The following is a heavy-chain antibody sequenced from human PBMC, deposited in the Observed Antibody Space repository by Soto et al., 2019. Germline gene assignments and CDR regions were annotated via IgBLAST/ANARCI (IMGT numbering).Heavy chain of an antibody. D-gene: IGHD1-7*01. CDR3: ARAFAGTTLDY. CDR2: IYHSGST. Sequence: SETLSLTCTVSGYSISSGYYWGWIRQPPGKGLEWIGSIYHSGSTYYNPSLKSRVTISVDTSKNQFSLKLSSVTAADTAVYYCARAFAGTTLDYWGQGTLVTVSS. J-gene: IGHJ4*02. CDR1: GYSISSGYY. V-gene: IGHV4-38-2*02.